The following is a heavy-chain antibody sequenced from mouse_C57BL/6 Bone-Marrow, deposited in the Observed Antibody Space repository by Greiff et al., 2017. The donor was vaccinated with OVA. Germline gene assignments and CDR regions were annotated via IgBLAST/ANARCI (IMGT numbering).Heavy chain of an antibody. CDR1: GYTFTSYT. CDR3: ARADGPYAMDY. J-gene: IGHJ4*01. D-gene: IGHD1-1*01. CDR2: INPSSGYT. V-gene: IGHV1-4*01. Sequence: VQLQQSGAELARPGASVKMSCKASGYTFTSYTMHWVKQRPGQGLEWIGYINPSSGYTKYNQKFKDKATLTADKSSSTAYMQLSSLTSEDSAVYYCARADGPYAMDYWGQGTSVTVSS.